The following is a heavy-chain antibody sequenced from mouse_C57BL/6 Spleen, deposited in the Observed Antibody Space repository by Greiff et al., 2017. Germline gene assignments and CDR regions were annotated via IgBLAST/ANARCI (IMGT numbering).Heavy chain of an antibody. CDR3: SLDSSGHFDY. D-gene: IGHD3-2*02. CDR1: GFNIKDDY. CDR2: IDPENGDT. Sequence: VQLQQSGAELVRPGASVKLSCTASGFNIKDDYMHWVKQRPEQGLEWIGWIDPENGDTEYASKFQGKATITADTPSNTAYLQLSSLTSEDTAVYYCSLDSSGHFDYWGQGTTLTVSS. V-gene: IGHV14-4*01. J-gene: IGHJ2*01.